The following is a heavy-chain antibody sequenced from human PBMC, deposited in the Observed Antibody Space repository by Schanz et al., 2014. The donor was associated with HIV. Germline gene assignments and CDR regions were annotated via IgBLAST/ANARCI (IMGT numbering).Heavy chain of an antibody. D-gene: IGHD3-16*01. CDR3: ARVANWDYYGMDV. CDR2: ISYDGSNK. J-gene: IGHJ6*02. V-gene: IGHV3-30*03. CDR1: GFTFSIYA. Sequence: GQLLESGGGLEQPGGSLRLACAASGFTFSIYAMSWVRQAQGKGLVGVPFISYDGSNKYYADSVKGRFTISRDNSKNTLYLQMNSLRAEDTAVYYCARVANWDYYGMDVWGRGTTVTVSS.